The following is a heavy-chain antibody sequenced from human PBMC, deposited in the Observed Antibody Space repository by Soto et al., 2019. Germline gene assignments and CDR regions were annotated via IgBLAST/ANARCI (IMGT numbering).Heavy chain of an antibody. V-gene: IGHV3-23*01. D-gene: IGHD6-19*01. CDR1: GFTFSSYA. Sequence: GGSLRLACSASGFTFSSYAMSWVRQAPGKGLEWVSAITGSGVSTYYADSVKGRFTISRDNSQNTLFLQMNSLRAEDTAIYYCAKDRIAVARTAYGVDVWGQATTVTVSS. J-gene: IGHJ6*02. CDR2: ITGSGVST. CDR3: AKDRIAVARTAYGVDV.